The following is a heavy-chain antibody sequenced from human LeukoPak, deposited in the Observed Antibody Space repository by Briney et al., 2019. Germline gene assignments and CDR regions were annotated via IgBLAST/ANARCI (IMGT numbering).Heavy chain of an antibody. CDR3: ARGLGNSDRYGAFDI. V-gene: IGHV4-61*02. Sequence: TLSLTCTVSGGPISSGSYYWSWIRQPAGKGLEWIGRIYTSGSTNYNPSLKSRVTISVDTSKNQFSLKLSSVTAADTAVYYCARGLGNSDRYGAFDIWGQGTMVTVSS. D-gene: IGHD6-19*01. J-gene: IGHJ3*02. CDR2: IYTSGST. CDR1: GGPISSGSYY.